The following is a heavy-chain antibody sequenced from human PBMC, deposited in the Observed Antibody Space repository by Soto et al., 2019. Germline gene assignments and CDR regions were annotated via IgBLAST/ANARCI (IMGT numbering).Heavy chain of an antibody. V-gene: IGHV1-24*01. D-gene: IGHD2-21*02. J-gene: IGHJ3*02. CDR1: GYTLTELS. CDR3: ATTGDYCGGDCYYAVNI. Sequence: VPSVKVSCKVSGYTLTELSMHWVRQAPGKGLEWMGGFDPEDGETIYAQKFQGRVTMTEDTSTDTDYMGLRSLRSEDTAVYYCATTGDYCGGDCYYAVNIWG. CDR2: FDPEDGET.